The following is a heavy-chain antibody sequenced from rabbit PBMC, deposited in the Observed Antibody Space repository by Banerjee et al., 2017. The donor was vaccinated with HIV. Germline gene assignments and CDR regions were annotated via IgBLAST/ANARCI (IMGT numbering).Heavy chain of an antibody. CDR2: IYAGTSGST. CDR1: GFSFSSYYY. CDR3: ARDAGSSSYIDPFKL. V-gene: IGHV1S40*01. Sequence: QSLEESGGDLVKPGASLTLTCTASGFSFSSYYYMCWVRQAPGKGLEWIACIYAGTSGSTYYASWAKGRFTISKTSSTTVTLQMTSLTAADTATYFCARDAGSSSYIDPFKLWGQGTLVTVS. D-gene: IGHD8-1*01. J-gene: IGHJ4*01.